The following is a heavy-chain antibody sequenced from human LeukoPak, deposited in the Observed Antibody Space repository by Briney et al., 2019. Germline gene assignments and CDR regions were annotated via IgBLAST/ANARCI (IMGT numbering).Heavy chain of an antibody. CDR3: AKDGAGGSSLYYYGMDV. D-gene: IGHD3-10*01. Sequence: GGSLRLSCAASGFTFSSYAMSWVRQAPGKGLEWVSAISGSGGSTYYADSVKGRFTISRDNSKNTLYLLMNSLRAEDTAVYYCAKDGAGGSSLYYYGMDVWGQGTTVTVSS. V-gene: IGHV3-23*01. CDR1: GFTFSSYA. J-gene: IGHJ6*02. CDR2: ISGSGGST.